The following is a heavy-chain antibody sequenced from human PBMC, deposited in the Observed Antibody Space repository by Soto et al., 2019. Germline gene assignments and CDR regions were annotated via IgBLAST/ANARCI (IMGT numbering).Heavy chain of an antibody. V-gene: IGHV1-8*01. J-gene: IGHJ4*02. CDR1: GFTFITYD. D-gene: IGHD6-25*01. Sequence: ASVKVSFKASGFTFITYDFSWLREAAGQGLEWMGWMNPNNGNAGFAQKFRGRINMTRNTSISTAYLELSSLRSDDSAVYFCARRKERSGPYYLDLWGQGTQVTVSS. CDR2: MNPNNGNA. CDR3: ARRKERSGPYYLDL.